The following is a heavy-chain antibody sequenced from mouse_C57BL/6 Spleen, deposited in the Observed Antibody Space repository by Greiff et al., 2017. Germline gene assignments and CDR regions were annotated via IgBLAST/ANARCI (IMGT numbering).Heavy chain of an antibody. V-gene: IGHV1-63*01. CDR3: ARLITTGPFDY. CDR1: GYTFTNYW. Sequence: VQLQESGAELVRPGTSVKMSCKASGYTFTNYWIGWAKQRPGHGLEWIGDIYPGGGYTNYNEKFKGKATLTADKSSSTAYMQFSSLTSEDSAIYYYARLITTGPFDYWGQGTTLTVSS. CDR2: IYPGGGYT. J-gene: IGHJ2*01. D-gene: IGHD1-1*01.